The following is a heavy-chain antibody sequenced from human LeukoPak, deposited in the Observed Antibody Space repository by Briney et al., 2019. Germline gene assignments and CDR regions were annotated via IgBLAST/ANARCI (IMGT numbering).Heavy chain of an antibody. CDR3: ARAGIAVAGRAYYFDY. CDR2: ISYDGSNK. Sequence: PGGSLRLSCGASGFTFSSYAMHWVRQAPGKGLEWVAVISYDGSNKYYADSVKGRFTISRDNSKNTLYLQMNSLRAEDTAVYYCARAGIAVAGRAYYFDYWGQGTLVTVSS. V-gene: IGHV3-30*04. CDR1: GFTFSSYA. J-gene: IGHJ4*02. D-gene: IGHD6-19*01.